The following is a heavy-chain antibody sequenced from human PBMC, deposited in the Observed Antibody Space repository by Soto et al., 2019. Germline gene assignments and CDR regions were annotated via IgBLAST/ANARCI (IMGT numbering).Heavy chain of an antibody. J-gene: IGHJ5*02. D-gene: IGHD2-2*01. CDR1: GFTFSSYG. V-gene: IGHV3-30*18. Sequence: GGSLRLSCAASGFTFSSYGMHWVRQAPGKGLEWVAVISYDGSNKYYADSVKGRFTISRDNSKNTLYLQMNSLRAEDTAVYYCAKDQCSSTSCYEFDPWGQGTLVTVPQ. CDR3: AKDQCSSTSCYEFDP. CDR2: ISYDGSNK.